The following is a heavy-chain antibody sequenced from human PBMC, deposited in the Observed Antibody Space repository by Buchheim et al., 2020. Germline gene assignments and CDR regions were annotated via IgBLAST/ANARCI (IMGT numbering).Heavy chain of an antibody. CDR1: GGSFSGYY. CDR2: INHSGST. V-gene: IGHV4-34*01. Sequence: QVQLQQWGAGLLKPSETLSLTCAVYGGSFSGYYWSWIRQPPGKGLEWIGEINHSGSTNYNPSLKSRVTISVDTSKNQFSLKLSSVTAADTAVYYCARGILWFGELGWFDPWDQGTL. CDR3: ARGILWFGELGWFDP. D-gene: IGHD3-10*01. J-gene: IGHJ5*02.